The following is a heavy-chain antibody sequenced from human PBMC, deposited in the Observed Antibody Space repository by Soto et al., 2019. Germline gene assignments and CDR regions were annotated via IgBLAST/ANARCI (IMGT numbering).Heavy chain of an antibody. Sequence: HGGSLRLSCAASGFTFSSYEMNWVRQAPGKGLEWVSYISSSGSTIYYADSVKGRFTISRDNAKNSLYLQMNSLRAEDTAVYYCARVSYSVVVVARHYYSDYWGQGTLVTGSS. CDR3: ARVSYSVVVVARHYYSDY. V-gene: IGHV3-48*03. D-gene: IGHD2-15*01. CDR1: GFTFSSYE. CDR2: ISSSGSTI. J-gene: IGHJ4*02.